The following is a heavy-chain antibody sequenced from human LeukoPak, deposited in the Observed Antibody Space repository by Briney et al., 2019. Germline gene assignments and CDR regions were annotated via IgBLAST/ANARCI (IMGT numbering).Heavy chain of an antibody. CDR3: ARVWTTVTDNIWFDP. D-gene: IGHD4-17*01. CDR2: IYTSGST. CDR1: GGSLSSYY. Sequence: SETLSLTCTVSGGSLSSYYWSWIRQPAGKGLEWIGRIYTSGSTNYNPSLKSRVTMSVDTSKNQFSLMRSSVTAADTAVYYCARVWTTVTDNIWFDPWGQGTLVTVSS. J-gene: IGHJ5*02. V-gene: IGHV4-4*07.